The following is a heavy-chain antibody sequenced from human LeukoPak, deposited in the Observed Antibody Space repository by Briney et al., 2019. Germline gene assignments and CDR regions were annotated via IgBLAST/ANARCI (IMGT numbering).Heavy chain of an antibody. Sequence: SETLSLTCTVSGGSISSSSYYWGWIRQPPGKGLEWIGSIYYSGSTYYNPSLKSRVTISVDTSKNQFSLKLSSVTAADTAVYYCASMYRSGYYYAYYFDYWGQGTLVPVSS. CDR3: ASMYRSGYYYAYYFDY. D-gene: IGHD3-22*01. CDR2: IYYSGST. J-gene: IGHJ4*02. CDR1: GGSISSSSYY. V-gene: IGHV4-39*01.